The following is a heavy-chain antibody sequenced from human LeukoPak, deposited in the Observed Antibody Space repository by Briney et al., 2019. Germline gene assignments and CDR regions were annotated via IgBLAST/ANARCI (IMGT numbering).Heavy chain of an antibody. CDR1: GGSISSSSYY. V-gene: IGHV4-39*07. CDR2: IYYSGST. J-gene: IGHJ6*03. CDR3: ARGVTGADLYYYYYYMDV. Sequence: PSETLPLTCTVSGGSISSSSYYWGWIRQPPGKGLEWIGSIYYSGSTYYNPSLKSRVTISVDTSKNQFSLKLSSVTAADTAVYYCARGVTGADLYYYYYYMDVWGKGTTVTVSS. D-gene: IGHD1-20*01.